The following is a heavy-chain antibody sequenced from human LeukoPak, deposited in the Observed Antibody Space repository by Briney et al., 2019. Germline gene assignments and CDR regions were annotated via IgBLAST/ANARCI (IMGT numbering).Heavy chain of an antibody. D-gene: IGHD6-13*01. Sequence: SETLSLTCAVYGGSFSGYYWSWIRQPPGKGLEWIGEINHSGSTNYNPSLKSRVTISVDTSKNQFSLKLGSVTAADTAVYYCARSPRYRAGTFDYWGQGTLVTVSA. CDR2: INHSGST. CDR1: GGSFSGYY. J-gene: IGHJ4*02. V-gene: IGHV4-34*01. CDR3: ARSPRYRAGTFDY.